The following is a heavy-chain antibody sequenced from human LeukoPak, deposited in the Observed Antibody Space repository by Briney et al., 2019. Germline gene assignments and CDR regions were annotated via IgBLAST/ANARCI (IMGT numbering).Heavy chain of an antibody. CDR1: GLTVSSYS. CDR2: ISSSSSTI. D-gene: IGHD3-22*01. J-gene: IGHJ4*02. CDR3: ARGVDYYENSGTIDY. Sequence: GGSLRLSCVASGLTVSSYSMNWVRQAPGKGLEWVSYISSSSSTIYYADSVKGRFTISRDNAKNSLDLQMNSLRDEDTAVYYCARGVDYYENSGTIDYWGQGTLVTVSS. V-gene: IGHV3-48*02.